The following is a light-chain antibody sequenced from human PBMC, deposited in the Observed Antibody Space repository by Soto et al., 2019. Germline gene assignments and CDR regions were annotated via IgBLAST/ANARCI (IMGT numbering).Light chain of an antibody. CDR3: SSYTNSGTLIV. V-gene: IGLV2-14*01. CDR1: SSDVGGYNY. CDR2: DVS. J-gene: IGLJ2*01. Sequence: QSALTQPASVSGSPGQSITISCTGTSSDVGGYNYVSWYQQHPGKAPKLMIYDVSNRPSGVSNRFSGSKSGNTASLTISGLQAPDAAAYYCSSYTNSGTLIVFGGGTKLTVL.